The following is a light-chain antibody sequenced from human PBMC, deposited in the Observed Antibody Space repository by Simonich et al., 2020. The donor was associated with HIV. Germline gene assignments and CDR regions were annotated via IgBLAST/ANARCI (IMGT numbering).Light chain of an antibody. Sequence: DIQMTQSPSSLSASVGDRVTITCRASQGISNSLAWYQQKPGKAPKLLLYAASRLESGVPARFSGSVSGTDYTLTISSLQPEDFATYYCQQYYYTPLFTFGPGTKVDIK. CDR3: QQYYYTPLFT. J-gene: IGKJ3*01. CDR2: AAS. CDR1: QGISNS. V-gene: IGKV1-NL1*01.